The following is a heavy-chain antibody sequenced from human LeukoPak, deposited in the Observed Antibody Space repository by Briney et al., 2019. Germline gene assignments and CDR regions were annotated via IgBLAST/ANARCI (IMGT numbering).Heavy chain of an antibody. Sequence: ASVRVSCKASGYTFTGYYMHWVRQAPGQGLEWMGRINPNSGGTNYAQKFQGRVTMTRDTSISTAYMELSRLRSDDTAVYYCARVEMATIFLLDYWGQGTPVTVSS. CDR3: ARVEMATIFLLDY. CDR1: GYTFTGYY. J-gene: IGHJ4*02. V-gene: IGHV1-2*06. D-gene: IGHD5-24*01. CDR2: INPNSGGT.